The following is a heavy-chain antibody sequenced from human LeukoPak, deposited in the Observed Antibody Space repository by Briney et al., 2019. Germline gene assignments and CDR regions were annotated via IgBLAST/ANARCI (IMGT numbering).Heavy chain of an antibody. J-gene: IGHJ6*02. Sequence: GGSLRLSCAASGFTFSSYWMNWARHAPGKGLEWVASINHNGNVNYYVDSVKGRFTISRDNAKNSLYLQMSNLRAEDTAVYFCARGGGLDVWGQGATVTVSS. D-gene: IGHD3-16*01. CDR2: INHNGNVN. V-gene: IGHV3-7*03. CDR3: ARGGGLDV. CDR1: GFTFSSYW.